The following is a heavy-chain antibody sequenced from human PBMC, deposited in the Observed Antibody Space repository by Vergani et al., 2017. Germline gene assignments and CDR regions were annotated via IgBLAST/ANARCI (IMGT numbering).Heavy chain of an antibody. J-gene: IGHJ4*02. V-gene: IGHV3-21*01. Sequence: EVQLLESGGNLVQPGGSLRLSCAASGFTFDDYGMSWVRQAPGKGLEWVASISGSSSYVFYRDSVEGRFTITRDNAKKSVYLQMNSLRAEDTAMYFCARGLWDCTHIRCSPPSYWGQGTQVTVSS. CDR3: ARGLWDCTHIRCSPPSY. CDR1: GFTFDDYG. D-gene: IGHD2-8*01. CDR2: ISGSSSYV.